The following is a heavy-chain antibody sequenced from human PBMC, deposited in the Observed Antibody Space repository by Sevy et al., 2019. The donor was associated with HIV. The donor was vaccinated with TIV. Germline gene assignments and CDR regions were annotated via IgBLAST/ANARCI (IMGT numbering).Heavy chain of an antibody. CDR3: AKEGRGYHGSGSSDY. Sequence: GGSLRLSCAASGFTFSSYAMSWVRQAPGKGLEWVSVISGSGDSTYYVDSVKGRFTISRDNSKNTRYLQMNSLRAEDTAVYYCAKEGRGYHGSGSSDYWGQGALVTVSS. CDR1: GFTFSSYA. J-gene: IGHJ4*02. CDR2: ISGSGDST. D-gene: IGHD3-10*01. V-gene: IGHV3-23*01.